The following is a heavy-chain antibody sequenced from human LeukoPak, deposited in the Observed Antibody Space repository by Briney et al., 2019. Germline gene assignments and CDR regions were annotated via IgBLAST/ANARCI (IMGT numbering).Heavy chain of an antibody. Sequence: GGSLRLSCAASGFTFSSYWMTWVRQAPGKGLEWVANIDPDGSDIYYVDSVKGRFTVSRDNAKNSLYLQMNSLRVEDTGTYYCIRGSSSYWGQGTLVTV. CDR2: IDPDGSDI. V-gene: IGHV3-7*04. CDR3: IRGSSSY. J-gene: IGHJ4*02. CDR1: GFTFSSYW.